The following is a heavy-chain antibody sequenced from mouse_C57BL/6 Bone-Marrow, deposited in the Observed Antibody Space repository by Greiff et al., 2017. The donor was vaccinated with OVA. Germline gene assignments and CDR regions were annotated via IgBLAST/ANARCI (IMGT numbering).Heavy chain of an antibody. Sequence: EVMLVESGEGLVKPGGSLKLSCAASGFTFSSYAMSWVRQTPEKRLEWVAYISSGGDYIYYADTVKGRFTLSRDNARNTLYLQMSSLKSEDTAMYYCTRDRYGSSPAWFAYWGQGTLVTVSA. CDR3: TRDRYGSSPAWFAY. CDR2: ISSGGDYI. CDR1: GFTFSSYA. D-gene: IGHD1-1*01. V-gene: IGHV5-9-1*02. J-gene: IGHJ3*01.